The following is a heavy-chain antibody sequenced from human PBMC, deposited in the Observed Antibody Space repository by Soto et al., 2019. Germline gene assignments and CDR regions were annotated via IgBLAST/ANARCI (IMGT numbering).Heavy chain of an antibody. Sequence: ASVKVSCKASGYTFTSYGISWVRQAPGQGLEWMGWISAYNGNTNYAQKLQGRVTMTTDTSTSTAYMELRSLRSDDTAVYYCARGAITIFGVVHMGAFDIWGQGTMVTVSS. CDR1: GYTFTSYG. V-gene: IGHV1-18*01. J-gene: IGHJ3*02. CDR2: ISAYNGNT. CDR3: ARGAITIFGVVHMGAFDI. D-gene: IGHD3-3*01.